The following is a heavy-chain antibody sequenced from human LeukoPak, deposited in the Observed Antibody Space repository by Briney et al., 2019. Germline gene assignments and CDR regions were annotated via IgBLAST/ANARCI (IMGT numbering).Heavy chain of an antibody. CDR3: ARGSGWSGVEY. D-gene: IGHD6-19*01. V-gene: IGHV3-53*01. J-gene: IGHJ4*02. Sequence: PGGSLRLSCAASGFTFSSYAMSWVRQAPGKGLEWVSVIYSGGSTYYADSVKGRFTTSRDNSKNTLYLQMNSLRAEDTAVYYCARGSGWSGVEYWGQGTLVTVSS. CDR1: GFTFSSYA. CDR2: IYSGGST.